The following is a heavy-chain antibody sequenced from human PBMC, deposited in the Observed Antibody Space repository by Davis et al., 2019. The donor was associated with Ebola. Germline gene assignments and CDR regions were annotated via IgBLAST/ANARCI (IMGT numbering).Heavy chain of an antibody. CDR3: ARRRWSSSGCIFS. J-gene: IGHJ3*01. CDR1: AYIFISYD. CDR2: MNPNSGNT. Sequence: ASLKVSCNASAYIFISYDINWLRQATGQGLEWMGWMNPNSGNTGYARKFQDRVTMTRDTAMNTAYMELSSLRSEETAVYYCARRRWSSSGCIFSWGQGTMVTVSS. D-gene: IGHD3-22*01. V-gene: IGHV1-8*01.